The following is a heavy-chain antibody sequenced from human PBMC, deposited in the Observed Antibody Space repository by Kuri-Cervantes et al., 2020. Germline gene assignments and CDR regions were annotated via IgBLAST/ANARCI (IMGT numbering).Heavy chain of an antibody. V-gene: IGHV3-9*01. J-gene: IGHJ6*02. D-gene: IGHD5-18*01. CDR3: AKESGYSYGYYYYYYGMDV. CDR2: ISWNSGSI. Sequence: GGSLRLSCAASGFTFDDYAMHWIRQAPGKGLEWVSGISWNSGSIGYADSVKGRFTISRDNAKNSLYLQMNSLRAEDTALYYCAKESGYSYGYYYYYYGMDVWGQGTTVTVSS. CDR1: GFTFDDYA.